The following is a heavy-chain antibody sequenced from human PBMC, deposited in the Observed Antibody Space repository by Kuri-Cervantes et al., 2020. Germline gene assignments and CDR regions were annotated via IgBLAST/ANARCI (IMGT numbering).Heavy chain of an antibody. V-gene: IGHV5-51*01. CDR2: IFPDDSDS. Sequence: GESLKISCTVSGYSFATYWIGWVRQMPGVGLEWMGIIFPDDSDSRYSLSFRGQVTFSVDKSINTAYLHWSSLTASDTAIYYCARRKAYGSTLDYWGQGALVTVSS. J-gene: IGHJ4*02. CDR3: ARRKAYGSTLDY. D-gene: IGHD2-21*01. CDR1: GYSFATYW.